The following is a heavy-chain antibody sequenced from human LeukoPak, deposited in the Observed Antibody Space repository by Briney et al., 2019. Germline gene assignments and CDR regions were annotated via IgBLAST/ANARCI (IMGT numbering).Heavy chain of an antibody. CDR3: ARKQRGIGSGSYMGFDY. D-gene: IGHD3-10*01. V-gene: IGHV3-7*01. J-gene: IGHJ4*02. CDR1: GFNFGAFS. Sequence: GGSLRLSCAASGFNFGAFSMSWVRQVPGKGLEWVTHMNEYGSDIFYVDSVKDRFTISRDNAKNSLYLQMNSLRAEDTAVYYCARKQRGIGSGSYMGFDYWGQGTLVTVSS. CDR2: MNEYGSDI.